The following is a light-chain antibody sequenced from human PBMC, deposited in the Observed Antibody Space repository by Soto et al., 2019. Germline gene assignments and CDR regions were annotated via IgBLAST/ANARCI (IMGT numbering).Light chain of an antibody. J-gene: IGLJ1*01. Sequence: QSVLTQPASVSGSPGQSITISCTGTSSDVGGNKYVSWYQHYPGKAPKLMICDVSNRPSGVSNRFSGSKSGNTASLTISGLQAEDEADYYCSAFTGTTYVFGTGTKV. V-gene: IGLV2-14*03. CDR3: SAFTGTTYV. CDR1: SSDVGGNKY. CDR2: DVS.